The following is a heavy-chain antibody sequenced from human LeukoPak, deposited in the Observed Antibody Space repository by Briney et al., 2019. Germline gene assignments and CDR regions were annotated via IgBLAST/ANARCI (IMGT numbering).Heavy chain of an antibody. D-gene: IGHD2-21*01. V-gene: IGHV4-59*02. J-gene: IGHJ2*01. Sequence: PSETLSLTCTVSGDSVSSYYWSWMRQSPGKGLEWIGYVYYSGSTNYNPALKSRVTISLDTPENQFSLKLSSVTAADTAVYYCAREANSPTARYWYFDLWGRGTQVTVSS. CDR1: GDSVSSYY. CDR2: VYYSGST. CDR3: AREANSPTARYWYFDL.